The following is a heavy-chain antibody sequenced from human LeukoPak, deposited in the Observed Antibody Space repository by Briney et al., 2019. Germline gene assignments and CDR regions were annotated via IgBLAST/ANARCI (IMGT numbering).Heavy chain of an antibody. CDR2: VYYSGST. CDR3: ARGGVAARGNNAFDI. CDR1: GGSISSYY. J-gene: IGHJ3*02. Sequence: SETLSLTCTVSGGSISSYYWSWIRQPPGKGLEWIGYVYYSGSTNYNPSLKSRVTISVDTSKNQFSLKLSSVTAADTAVYYCARGGVAARGNNAFDIWGQGTMVTVSS. V-gene: IGHV4-59*01. D-gene: IGHD6-13*01.